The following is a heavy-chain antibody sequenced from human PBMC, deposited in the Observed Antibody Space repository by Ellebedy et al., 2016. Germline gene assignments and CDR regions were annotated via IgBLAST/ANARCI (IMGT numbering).Heavy chain of an antibody. J-gene: IGHJ3*02. D-gene: IGHD3-10*01. Sequence: SLKISCAASGFTFDDYAMHWVRQAPGKGLEWVSGISWNSGSIGYADSVKGRFTISRDNAKNSLYLQMNSLRAEDTALYYCAKSCGETAVLLWFGELNDAFDIWGQGTMVTVSS. CDR3: AKSCGETAVLLWFGELNDAFDI. CDR2: ISWNSGSI. V-gene: IGHV3-9*01. CDR1: GFTFDDYA.